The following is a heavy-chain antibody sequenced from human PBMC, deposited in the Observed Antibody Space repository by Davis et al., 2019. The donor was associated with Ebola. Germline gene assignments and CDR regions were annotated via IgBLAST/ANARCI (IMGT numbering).Heavy chain of an antibody. J-gene: IGHJ5*02. Sequence: PSETLSLTCTVSGGPISSYYWSWIRQPPGKGLERIGYIYYSGSTNYNPSLKSRVTISVDTSKNQFSLKLSSVTAADTAVYYCARQRARFDPWGQGTLVTVSS. CDR3: ARQRARFDP. CDR2: IYYSGST. CDR1: GGPISSYY. V-gene: IGHV4-59*08.